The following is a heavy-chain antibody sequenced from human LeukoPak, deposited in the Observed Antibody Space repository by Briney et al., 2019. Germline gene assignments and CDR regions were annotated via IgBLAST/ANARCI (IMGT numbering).Heavy chain of an antibody. D-gene: IGHD2-2*01. CDR3: ARDPPQYCSSTSCYYYYYMDV. V-gene: IGHV3-66*02. CDR2: IYSGGST. CDR1: GFTVSSNY. J-gene: IGHJ6*03. Sequence: GGSLRLSCAASGFTVSSNYMSWVRQAPGKGLEWVSVIYSGGSTYYADSVKGRFTISRDNSKNTLYLKMNSLRAEDTAVYYCARDPPQYCSSTSCYYYYYMDVWGKGTTVTVSS.